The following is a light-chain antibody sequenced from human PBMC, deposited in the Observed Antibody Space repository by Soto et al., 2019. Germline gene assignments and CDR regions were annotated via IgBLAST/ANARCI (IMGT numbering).Light chain of an antibody. CDR2: SAS. Sequence: DNQLNKSLSVLSAYVRDTVTITCRASQALSNYLAWYQQKPGKAPDLLIYSASTLQSGVPSRFSGSGSETDFTLTITSLQAEDVAVYYCLQYVSLITFGQGTRLEIK. V-gene: IGKV1-9*01. J-gene: IGKJ5*01. CDR3: LQYVSLIT. CDR1: QALSNY.